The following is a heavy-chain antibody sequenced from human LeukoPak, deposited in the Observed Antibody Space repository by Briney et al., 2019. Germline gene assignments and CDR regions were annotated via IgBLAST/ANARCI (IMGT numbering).Heavy chain of an antibody. CDR2: MSSSGSDI. J-gene: IGHJ4*02. D-gene: IGHD3-22*01. CDR1: GFTFSDYY. V-gene: IGHV3-11*04. CDR3: ARGTAYYYGFDY. Sequence: GGSLRLSCAASGFTFSDYYMSWIRQAPGKGLEWVSYMSSSGSDIYYADSVKGRFAISRDNAKNSLFLQMNSLRAEDTAVYYCARGTAYYYGFDYWGQGTLVTVSS.